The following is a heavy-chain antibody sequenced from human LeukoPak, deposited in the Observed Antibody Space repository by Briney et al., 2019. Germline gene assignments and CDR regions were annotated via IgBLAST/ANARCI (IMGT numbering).Heavy chain of an antibody. Sequence: GGSLRLSCAASGFTFTSYTMNWVRQAPGKGLEWVSSINPTSGYIYYSDSVKGRFTISRDNAKKSLYLQMNSLRAEDTAVYYCARFVEAHTYYFDYWGQGTLVAVSS. D-gene: IGHD3-10*01. V-gene: IGHV3-21*01. J-gene: IGHJ4*02. CDR3: ARFVEAHTYYFDY. CDR2: INPTSGYI. CDR1: GFTFTSYT.